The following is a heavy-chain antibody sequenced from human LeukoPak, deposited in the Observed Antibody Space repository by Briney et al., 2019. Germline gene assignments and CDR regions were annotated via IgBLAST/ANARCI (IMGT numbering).Heavy chain of an antibody. D-gene: IGHD3-10*01. CDR2: ISGSGGSP. Sequence: TGGSLRLYCAASGFTFSSYDMSWVGQAPGKGREWVSDISGSGGSPYYAHSVKGRFTISRDNSKNTLYLQMNSLRAEDTAVYYCARDEGKTMVRGVIMEYWGQGTLVTVSS. J-gene: IGHJ4*02. CDR3: ARDEGKTMVRGVIMEY. V-gene: IGHV3-23*01. CDR1: GFTFSSYD.